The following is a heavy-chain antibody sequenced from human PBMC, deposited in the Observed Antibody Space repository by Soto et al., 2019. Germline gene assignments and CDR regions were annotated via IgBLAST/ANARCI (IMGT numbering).Heavy chain of an antibody. CDR1: GYTFTSYY. J-gene: IGHJ4*02. CDR3: ARDAAYCTNGVCYSLDY. V-gene: IGHV1-46*01. Sequence: ASVKVSCKASGYTFTSYYMHWVRQAPGQGLEWMGIINPSGGSTSYAQKFQGRVTMTRDTSTSTVYMELSSLRSEDTAVYYCARDAAYCTNGVCYSLDYWGQGTLVTVSS. CDR2: INPSGGST. D-gene: IGHD2-8*01.